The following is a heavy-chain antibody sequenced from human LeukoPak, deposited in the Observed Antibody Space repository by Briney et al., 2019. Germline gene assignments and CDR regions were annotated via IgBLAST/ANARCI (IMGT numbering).Heavy chain of an antibody. J-gene: IGHJ4*02. CDR1: GFTFDDYG. CDR3: AKVPYDFWSGPFFDY. CDR2: IDWNGGGT. Sequence: GGSLRLSCAASGFTFDDYGMSWVRQAPGKGLEWVSGIDWNGGGTGYADSVKGRFTISRDKSKNTLYLQMNSLRAEDTAVYYCAKVPYDFWSGPFFDYWGQGTLVTVSS. V-gene: IGHV3-20*04. D-gene: IGHD3-3*01.